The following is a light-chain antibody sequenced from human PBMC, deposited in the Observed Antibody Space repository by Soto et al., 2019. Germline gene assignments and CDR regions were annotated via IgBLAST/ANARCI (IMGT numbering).Light chain of an antibody. Sequence: DIEMTQSPSSLSACVGDRVTITCQASQDISNYLNWYQQKPGKAPKLLIYDASNLETGVPSRFSGSGSGTDFTFTISSLQPEDIATYYCHQSDNPTRFGQRTRLEI. V-gene: IGKV1-33*01. CDR2: DAS. CDR1: QDISNY. CDR3: HQSDNPTR. J-gene: IGKJ5*01.